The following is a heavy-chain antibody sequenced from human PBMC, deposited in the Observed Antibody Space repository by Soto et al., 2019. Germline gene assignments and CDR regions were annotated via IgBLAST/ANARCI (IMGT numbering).Heavy chain of an antibody. D-gene: IGHD4-17*01. CDR3: VKDGPPTYGPADN. CDR1: GFTFSSFA. CDR2: ISYDGSEN. V-gene: IGHV3-30*18. Sequence: QVQLVESGGGVIQPGRSLRLSCAASGFTFSSFAMHWVRQAPGEGLDLVALISYDGSENYYTDSVRGRFTISRDNSKNIMYLQMNSLRVDDTAVYYCVKDGPPTYGPADNWGQGTLVTGSS. J-gene: IGHJ4*02.